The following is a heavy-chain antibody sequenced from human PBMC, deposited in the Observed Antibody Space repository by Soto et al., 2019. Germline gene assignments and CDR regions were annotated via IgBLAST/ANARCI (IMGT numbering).Heavy chain of an antibody. V-gene: IGHV1-8*01. Sequence: ASVKVSCKASGDTFTSYDSNWVRQATGQVLEWMGWMNPNSGNTGYAQKFQGRVTMTRNTSISTAYMELSSLRSEDTAVYYCARALHRYYDSSGYWGQGTLVTVSS. J-gene: IGHJ4*02. CDR1: GDTFTSYD. CDR2: MNPNSGNT. D-gene: IGHD3-22*01. CDR3: ARALHRYYDSSGY.